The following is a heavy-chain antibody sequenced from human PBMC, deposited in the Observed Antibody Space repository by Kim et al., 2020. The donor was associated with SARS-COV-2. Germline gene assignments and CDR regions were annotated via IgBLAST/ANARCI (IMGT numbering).Heavy chain of an antibody. CDR1: GFTFSSYE. J-gene: IGHJ4*02. CDR2: ISSSGSTI. V-gene: IGHV3-48*03. Sequence: GGSLRLSCAASGFTFSSYEMNWVRQAPGKGLEWVSYISSSGSTIYYADSVKGRFTISRDNAKNSLYLQMNSLRAEDTAVYYCARVGYCTNGVCPSRSFDYWGQGTLVTVSS. D-gene: IGHD2-8*01. CDR3: ARVGYCTNGVCPSRSFDY.